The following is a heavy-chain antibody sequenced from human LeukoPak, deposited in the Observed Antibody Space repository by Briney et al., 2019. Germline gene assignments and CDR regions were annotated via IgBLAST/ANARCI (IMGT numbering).Heavy chain of an antibody. Sequence: GGSLRLSCAASGFTFSSYWMSRVRQTPGKGLEWVANIKQDGSEKYYVDSVKGRFTISRDNAKNSLYLQMNSLRAEDTAVYYCARADYGGNLDYWGQGTLVTVSS. V-gene: IGHV3-7*01. CDR3: ARADYGGNLDY. CDR1: GFTFSSYW. J-gene: IGHJ4*02. CDR2: IKQDGSEK. D-gene: IGHD4-17*01.